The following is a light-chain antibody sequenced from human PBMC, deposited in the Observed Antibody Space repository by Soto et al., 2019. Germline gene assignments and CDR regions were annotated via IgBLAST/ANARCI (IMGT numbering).Light chain of an antibody. CDR1: SSDIGTNP. J-gene: IGLJ2*01. CDR2: RDN. CDR3: SAWDAGLSGPV. V-gene: IGLV1-44*01. Sequence: QSVLTQPPSASGTPGERVAISCSGGSSDIGTNPVNWYLHLPGAAPKLLIYRDNQRPSGVPDRFSGSKSGTSASLTISGRQSEDEADYFCSAWDAGLSGPVFGGGAKLTVL.